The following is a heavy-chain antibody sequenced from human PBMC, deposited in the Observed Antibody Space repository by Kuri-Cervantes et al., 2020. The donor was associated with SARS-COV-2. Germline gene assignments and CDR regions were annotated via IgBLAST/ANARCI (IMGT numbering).Heavy chain of an antibody. CDR1: GFTFSSYG. V-gene: IGHV3-30*03. CDR3: ARGLGYSSSPSRASYYMDV. CDR2: ISYDGSNK. Sequence: VGSLRLSCAASGFTFSSYGMHWVRQAPGKGLEWVAVISYDGSNKYYADSVKGRFTISRDNSKNTLYLQMNSLRAEDTAVYYCARGLGYSSSPSRASYYMDVWGKGTTVTVSS. J-gene: IGHJ6*03. D-gene: IGHD6-13*01.